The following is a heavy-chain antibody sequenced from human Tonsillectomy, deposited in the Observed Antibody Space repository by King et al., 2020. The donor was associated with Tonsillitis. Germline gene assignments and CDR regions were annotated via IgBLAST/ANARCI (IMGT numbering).Heavy chain of an antibody. V-gene: IGHV3-66*01. CDR1: GFSVRSNS. CDR2: IYSGGST. J-gene: IGHJ4*02. D-gene: IGHD3-9*01. CDR3: ARKAPTTITFDY. Sequence: VQLVESGGGLVQPGGSLRLSCAASGFSVRSNSMSWVRQAPGKGLQWVALIYSGGSTYYADSVKGRFTISRDNSKNTLDLQMNSLRVEDTAVYYCARKAPTTITFDYCGQGNRVTVSS.